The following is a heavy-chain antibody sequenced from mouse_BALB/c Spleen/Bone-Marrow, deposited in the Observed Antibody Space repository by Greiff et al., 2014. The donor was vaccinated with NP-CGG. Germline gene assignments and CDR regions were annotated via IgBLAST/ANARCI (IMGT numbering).Heavy chain of an antibody. V-gene: IGHV5-17*02. J-gene: IGHJ2*01. CDR2: ISSGSSTI. D-gene: IGHD1-1*01. CDR3: ARSGSSSGYFDY. CDR1: GFTFSSFG. Sequence: EVQRVESGGGLVQPGGSRKLSCAASGFTFSSFGMHWVRQAPEKGLEWVAYISSGSSTIYYADTVMGRFTISRDNPKNTLFLQMASLRSEDTAMHYCARSGSSSGYFDYWGQGTTLTVSS.